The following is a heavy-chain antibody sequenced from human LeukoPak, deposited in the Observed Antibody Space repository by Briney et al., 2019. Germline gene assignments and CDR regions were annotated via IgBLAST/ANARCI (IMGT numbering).Heavy chain of an antibody. V-gene: IGHV1-18*01. CDR2: ISGSTGNT. CDR1: GYLSTRYG. CDR3: ARAGRGTYYYFDV. D-gene: IGHD3-10*01. Sequence: ASVKVSCKASGYLSTRYGFIRVRQAPGHGLQWMGWISGSTGNTNYAQIVQGRVSMTTDTSTNTAYMELRSLTVDDTAVYYCARAGRGTYYYFDVWGQGTLVTVSS. J-gene: IGHJ4*02.